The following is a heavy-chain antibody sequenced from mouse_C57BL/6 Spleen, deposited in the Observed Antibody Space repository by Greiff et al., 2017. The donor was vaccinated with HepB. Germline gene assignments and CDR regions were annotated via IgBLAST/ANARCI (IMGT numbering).Heavy chain of an antibody. CDR3: ARIGGRTPFITTVVEGLFDY. CDR2: IWWDDDK. Sequence: QVTLKVCGPGILQPSQTLSLTCSFSGFSLSTFGMGVGWIRQPSGKGLEWLAHIWWDDDKYYNPALKIRLTISKDTSKNQVFLKLANVDTADTATYYCARIGGRTPFITTVVEGLFDYWGQGTTLTVSS. J-gene: IGHJ2*01. CDR1: GFSLSTFGMG. V-gene: IGHV8-8*01. D-gene: IGHD1-1*01.